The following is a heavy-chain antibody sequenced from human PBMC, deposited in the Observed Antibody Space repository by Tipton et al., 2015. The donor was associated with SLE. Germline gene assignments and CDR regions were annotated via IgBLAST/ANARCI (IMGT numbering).Heavy chain of an antibody. J-gene: IGHJ2*01. V-gene: IGHV4-4*07. CDR1: GGSISSYY. CDR2: IYTSGST. D-gene: IGHD1-26*01. Sequence: LRLSCTVSGGSISSYYWSWIRQPAGKGLEWIGRIYTSGSTNYNPSLKSRVTMSIDTSENQFSLKLTSVTAADTVVYYCAREATDYWYFDLWGRGTLVTVSS. CDR3: AREATDYWYFDL.